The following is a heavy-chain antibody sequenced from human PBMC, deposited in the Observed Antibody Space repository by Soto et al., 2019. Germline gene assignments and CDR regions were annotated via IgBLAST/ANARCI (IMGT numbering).Heavy chain of an antibody. Sequence: QVHLVQSGAEVKKPGASVKVSCKTSGYTFSAYYMHWVRQAPGQGLEWMGWINPKSGGTLYAQKVQGRVTMTRATSISTAYMELSRLRSDDTPVYYCARGWTFAYDTSIYSVYWGQATPVTFSS. V-gene: IGHV1-2*02. CDR2: INPKSGGT. CDR3: ARGWTFAYDTSIYSVY. D-gene: IGHD3-22*01. CDR1: GYTFSAYY. J-gene: IGHJ4*02.